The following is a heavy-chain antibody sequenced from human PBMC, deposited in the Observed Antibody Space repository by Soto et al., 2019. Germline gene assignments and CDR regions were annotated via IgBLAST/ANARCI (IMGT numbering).Heavy chain of an antibody. CDR2: IYYSGST. CDR1: GGSISSGDYY. V-gene: IGHV4-30-4*01. J-gene: IGHJ4*02. Sequence: LSLTCTVSGGSISSGDYYWSWIRQPPGKGLEWIGYIYYSGSTYYNPSLKSRVTISVDTSKNQFSLKLSSVTAADTAVYYCARQLRYFDWVDFDYWGQGTLVTVSS. D-gene: IGHD3-9*01. CDR3: ARQLRYFDWVDFDY.